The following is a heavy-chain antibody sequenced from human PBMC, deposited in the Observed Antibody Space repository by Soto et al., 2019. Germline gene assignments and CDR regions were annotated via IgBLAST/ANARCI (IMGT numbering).Heavy chain of an antibody. CDR1: GGSLTGYY. CDR3: ARGQEGIVATH. J-gene: IGHJ4*02. CDR2: IKDGGST. V-gene: IGHV4-34*01. D-gene: IGHD5-12*01. Sequence: QVQLQQWGAGLLKPSETLSLTCAVKGGSLTGYYWSWIRQPPGKGLEWIGEIKDGGSTNYSPSLRGRATISSDTSNNQFSLKLNSVTAADTAVYYCARGQEGIVATHWDQGALVTVSS.